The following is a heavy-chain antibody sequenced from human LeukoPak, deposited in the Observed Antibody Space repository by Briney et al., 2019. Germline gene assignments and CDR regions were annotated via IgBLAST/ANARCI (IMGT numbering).Heavy chain of an antibody. V-gene: IGHV4-34*01. Sequence: SETLSLTCAVYGGSFSGYYWSWIRQPPGKGLEWIGEINHSGSTNYNPSLKSRVTISVDTSKNQFSLKLSSVTAADTAVYYCARVGRQGIAAAGTGNWFDPWGQGTLVTVSS. CDR2: INHSGST. D-gene: IGHD6-13*01. CDR3: ARVGRQGIAAAGTGNWFDP. CDR1: GGSFSGYY. J-gene: IGHJ5*02.